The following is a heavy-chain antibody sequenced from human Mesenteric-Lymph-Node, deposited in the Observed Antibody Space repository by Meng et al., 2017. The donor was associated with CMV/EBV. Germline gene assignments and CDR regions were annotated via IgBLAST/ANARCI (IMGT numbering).Heavy chain of an antibody. V-gene: IGHV3-66*02. CDR3: AREAVTGSTWYTSRGYYFDY. CDR2: IYSGGNT. Sequence: GESLKISCAASGFTVSSNYMSWVRQAPGKGLEWVSFIYSGGNTYYADSVKGRFTISRDNSKNTLYLQMNSLRVEDTAAYYCAREAVTGSTWYTSRGYYFDYWGQGTLVTVSS. D-gene: IGHD6-13*01. CDR1: GFTVSSNY. J-gene: IGHJ4*02.